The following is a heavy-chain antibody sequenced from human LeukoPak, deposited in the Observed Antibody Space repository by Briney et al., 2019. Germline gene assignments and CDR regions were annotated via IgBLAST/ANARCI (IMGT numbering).Heavy chain of an antibody. CDR3: ALPGAYYYDSSVLDP. Sequence: ASVKVSCKASGYTCTSYGISWVRQAPGQRLEWMGWISAYNGNTNYAQKLQGRVTMTTDTSTSTAYMELRSLRSDDTAVYYCALPGAYYYDSSVLDPWGQGTLVTVSS. D-gene: IGHD3-22*01. CDR1: GYTCTSYG. J-gene: IGHJ5*02. CDR2: ISAYNGNT. V-gene: IGHV1-18*01.